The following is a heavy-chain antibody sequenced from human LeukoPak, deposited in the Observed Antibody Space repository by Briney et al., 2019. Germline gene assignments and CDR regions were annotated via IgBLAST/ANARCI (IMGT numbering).Heavy chain of an antibody. D-gene: IGHD6-13*01. CDR1: GGTFSSYA. CDR3: ALEQQLVRAHAFDI. J-gene: IGHJ3*02. CDR2: IIPIFGTA. V-gene: IGHV1-69*13. Sequence: ASVKVSCKASGGTFSSYAVTWVRQAPGQGLGWMGGIIPIFGTANYAQKFQGRVTITADESTSTAYMELSSLRSEDTAVYYCALEQQLVRAHAFDIWGQGTMVTVSS.